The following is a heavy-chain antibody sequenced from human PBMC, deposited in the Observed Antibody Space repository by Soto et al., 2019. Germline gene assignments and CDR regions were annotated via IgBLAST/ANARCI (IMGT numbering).Heavy chain of an antibody. J-gene: IGHJ4*02. CDR3: AKDSMAHSYGDFHY. CDR2: VSGSGGST. V-gene: IGHV3-23*01. D-gene: IGHD5-18*01. CDR1: GFTRSIKA. Sequence: GRALKVYCAAPGFTRSIKAMTWVRQAPGKGLEWVSSVSGSGGSTYYADSVRGRFTISRDNSKNTLYLQMNSLRAEDTALYYCAKDSMAHSYGDFHYRGTGSVVMVSS.